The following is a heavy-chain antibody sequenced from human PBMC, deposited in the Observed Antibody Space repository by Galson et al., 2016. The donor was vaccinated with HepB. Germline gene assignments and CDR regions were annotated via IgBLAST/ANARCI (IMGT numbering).Heavy chain of an antibody. J-gene: IGHJ5*01. Sequence: ETLSLTCTVSGGSINTNSYFWGWIRQPPGKGLEWIGSISNTGNTYSNPSLKGRVTISVDTSTSKNQVSLELVSVTAADTAVYYCARTEELLRRGLVPFVSWGQGTRVTVSS. V-gene: IGHV4-39*01. CDR1: GGSINTNSYF. CDR3: ARTEELLRRGLVPFVS. CDR2: ISNTGNT. D-gene: IGHD3-10*01.